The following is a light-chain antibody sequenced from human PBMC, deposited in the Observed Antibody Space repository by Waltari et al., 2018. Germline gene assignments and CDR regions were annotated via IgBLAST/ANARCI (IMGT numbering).Light chain of an antibody. CDR3: QQHYSTPLT. CDR2: WAS. CDR1: QSVLYSSNNKNY. V-gene: IGKV4-1*01. J-gene: IGKJ4*01. Sequence: DIVMTQSPDSLAVSLGERATINCKSSQSVLYSSNNKNYLACYQAKPGQPPKLLLSWASTREYGVPDRFSGSGSWTDFTLTISSLQAEDVAVYYCQQHYSTPLTFGGGTKVEIK.